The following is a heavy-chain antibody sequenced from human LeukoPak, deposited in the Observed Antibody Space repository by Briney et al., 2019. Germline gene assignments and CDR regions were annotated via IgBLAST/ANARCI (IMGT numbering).Heavy chain of an antibody. D-gene: IGHD6-19*01. CDR2: ISYDGSNK. Sequence: GGSLRLSCAASGFTFSSYGMHWVRQAPGKGLEWVAIISYDGSNKYYADSVQGRFTISRDNSKNTLYLQMNSLRAEDTAVYYCAKDLGGGSGCYDLWGRGTLATVSS. V-gene: IGHV3-30*18. J-gene: IGHJ2*01. CDR3: AKDLGGGSGCYDL. CDR1: GFTFSSYG.